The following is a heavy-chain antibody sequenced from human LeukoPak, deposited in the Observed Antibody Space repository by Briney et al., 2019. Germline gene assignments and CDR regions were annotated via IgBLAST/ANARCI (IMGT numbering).Heavy chain of an antibody. Sequence: PGRSLRLSCAASGFTFSDYGIHWVRQAPGKGLEWVAVIWYDGTNKYYGDSVKGRFTISRDNSKNTLHLQMNSLRAEDTAVYYCAKDRGSYSTTADSWGQGTLVTVSS. J-gene: IGHJ5*01. D-gene: IGHD1-26*01. CDR1: GFTFSDYG. CDR2: IWYDGTNK. CDR3: AKDRGSYSTTADS. V-gene: IGHV3-33*06.